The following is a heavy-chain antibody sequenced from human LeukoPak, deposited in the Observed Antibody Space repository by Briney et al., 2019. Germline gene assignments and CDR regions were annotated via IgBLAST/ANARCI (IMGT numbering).Heavy chain of an antibody. Sequence: GGSLRLSCAASGFTFSSYWMLWVRQAPGKGLVWVSRINGDGSSTSYADSVKGRFSISRDNTRNTVYMQMNSLRAEDTAVYYCTRGGGTSDYWGQGTLVTVSS. J-gene: IGHJ4*02. CDR2: INGDGSST. CDR1: GFTFSSYW. CDR3: TRGGGTSDY. V-gene: IGHV3-74*01. D-gene: IGHD1-14*01.